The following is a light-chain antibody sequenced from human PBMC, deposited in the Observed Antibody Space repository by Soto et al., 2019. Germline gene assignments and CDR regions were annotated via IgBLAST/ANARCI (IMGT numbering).Light chain of an antibody. J-gene: IGKJ4*01. CDR1: QGITSY. CDR2: GAS. V-gene: IGKV1-9*01. CDR3: QQTRSYPST. Sequence: DIHMTQSPSSLSASVGYIFTITCRASQGITSYLDWYQKKQGKAPNLLIYGASTLQSGVPSRLRGSGYGTDLTLTINSLQAEDFATYYCQQTRSYPSTFGGGTKVDIK.